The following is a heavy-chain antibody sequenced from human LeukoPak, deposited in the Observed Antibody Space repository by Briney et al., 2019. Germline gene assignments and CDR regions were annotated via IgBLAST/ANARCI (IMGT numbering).Heavy chain of an antibody. CDR1: GGSISSYY. D-gene: IGHD6-19*01. V-gene: IGHV4-59*01. Sequence: PSETLSLTCTVSGGSISSYYWSWIRQPPGKGLEWIGYIYYSGSTNYNPSLKSRVTISVGTSKNQFSLKLSSVTAADTAVYYCASKIAVAGTGDAFDIWGQGTMVTVSS. CDR3: ASKIAVAGTGDAFDI. CDR2: IYYSGST. J-gene: IGHJ3*02.